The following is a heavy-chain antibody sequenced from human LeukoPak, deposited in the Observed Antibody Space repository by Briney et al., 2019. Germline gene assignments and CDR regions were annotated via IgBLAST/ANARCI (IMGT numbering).Heavy chain of an antibody. J-gene: IGHJ4*02. D-gene: IGHD3-22*01. CDR2: ISGSGGST. V-gene: IGHV3-23*01. Sequence: GGSLRLSCAASGFTFSSYAMSWVRQAPGKGLEWVSAISGSGGSTYYADSAKGRFTISRDNSKNTLYLQMNSLRAEDTAVYYCANGGRGSSGYFYYFDYWGQGTLVTVSS. CDR3: ANGGRGSSGYFYYFDY. CDR1: GFTFSSYA.